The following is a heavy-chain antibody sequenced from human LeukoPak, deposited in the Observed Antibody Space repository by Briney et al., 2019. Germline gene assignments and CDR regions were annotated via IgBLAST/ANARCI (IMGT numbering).Heavy chain of an antibody. Sequence: GGSLRLSCAASGFTFSSYAMGWVRPAPSKGLEWVAVISYDGRNKYYADPVKCRFPISRHNSNNLLYLQMHSLRTEHPPVFYCAKPQHKLIVVAHWFDDWGQGSLVTLSS. CDR3: AKPQHKLIVVAHWFDD. J-gene: IGHJ4*02. CDR1: GFTFSSYA. CDR2: ISYDGRNK. D-gene: IGHD6-19*01. V-gene: IGHV3-30-3*02.